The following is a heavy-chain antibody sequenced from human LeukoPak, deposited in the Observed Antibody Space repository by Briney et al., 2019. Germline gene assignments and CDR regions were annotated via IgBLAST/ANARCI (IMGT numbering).Heavy chain of an antibody. V-gene: IGHV1-2*02. CDR3: ARVGLVSGSPREDDY. CDR2: INPNSGGT. Sequence: ASVKVSCKASGYTFTGYYMHWVRQAPGQGLEWMGWINPNSGGTNYAQKFQGRVTMTRDTSISTAYTELSRLRSDDTAVYYCARVGLVSGSPREDDYWGQGTLVTVSS. J-gene: IGHJ4*02. CDR1: GYTFTGYY. D-gene: IGHD1-26*01.